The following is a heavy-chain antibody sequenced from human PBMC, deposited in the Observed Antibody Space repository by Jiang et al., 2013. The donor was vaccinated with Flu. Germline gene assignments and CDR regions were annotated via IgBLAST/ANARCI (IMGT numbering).Heavy chain of an antibody. D-gene: IGHD6-13*01. CDR1: GGSVSSGSYY. CDR2: IYYSGST. Sequence: GSGLVKPSETLSLTCTVSGGSVSSGSYYWSWIRQPPGKGLEWIGYIYYSGSTNYNPSLKSRVTISVDTSKNQFSLKLSSVTAADTAVYYCATNSYSSSWNFDYWAREPWSPSPQ. J-gene: IGHJ4*02. CDR3: ATNSYSSSWNFDY. V-gene: IGHV4-61*01.